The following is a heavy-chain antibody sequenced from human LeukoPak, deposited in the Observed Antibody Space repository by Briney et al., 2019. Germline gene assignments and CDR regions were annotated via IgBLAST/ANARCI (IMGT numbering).Heavy chain of an antibody. J-gene: IGHJ3*02. Sequence: GESLKICCKGFGYIFSNYWINWVRQMPGKGLEWMGRIDPSDSSIDYSPSFQGHVTISADKSINTAYVQWSSLKASDTAMYYCAKFQMYDVFDIWGQGTMVTVSS. V-gene: IGHV5-10-1*01. CDR3: AKFQMYDVFDI. CDR1: GYIFSNYW. D-gene: IGHD2-21*01. CDR2: IDPSDSSI.